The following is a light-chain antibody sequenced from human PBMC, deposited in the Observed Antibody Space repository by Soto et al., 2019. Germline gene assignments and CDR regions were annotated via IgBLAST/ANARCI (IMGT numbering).Light chain of an antibody. Sequence: EIVMTQPPATLSVSPGERFTLSCRASQSVTSSYLAWYQQKPGXAPXXLIYGASSRATGIPDRFTGSGSGTEFTLTISRLEPEDFAVYYCQQYGSSWTFGQGTKVDIK. CDR1: QSVTSSY. J-gene: IGKJ1*01. V-gene: IGKV3-20*01. CDR3: QQYGSSWT. CDR2: GAS.